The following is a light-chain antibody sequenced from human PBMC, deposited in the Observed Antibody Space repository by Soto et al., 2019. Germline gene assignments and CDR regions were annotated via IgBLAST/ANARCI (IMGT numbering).Light chain of an antibody. CDR3: QQYHNWPPIT. CDR1: QSISTN. Sequence: EIAMTQSPATLSVSPGQRVTLSCRARQSISTNLAWYQQKLGQAPRLLIYGASTRATGIPARFSGSGSGTEFTLTISSLQSEDFAVYYCQQYHNWPPITFGQGTRLEIK. J-gene: IGKJ5*01. V-gene: IGKV3D-15*01. CDR2: GAS.